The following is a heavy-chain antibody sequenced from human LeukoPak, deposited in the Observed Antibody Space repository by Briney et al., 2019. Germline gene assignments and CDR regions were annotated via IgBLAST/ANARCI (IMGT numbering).Heavy chain of an antibody. CDR1: GGSISSYY. V-gene: IGHV4-59*12. D-gene: IGHD3-16*02. Sequence: SETLSLTCTVSGGSISSYYWSWIRQPPGKGLEWIGYIYYSGSTNYNPSLKSRVTISVDTSKNQFSLKLSSVTAADTAVYYCARGGDYVWGSYRPWGQGTLVTVSS. J-gene: IGHJ4*02. CDR3: ARGGDYVWGSYRP. CDR2: IYYSGST.